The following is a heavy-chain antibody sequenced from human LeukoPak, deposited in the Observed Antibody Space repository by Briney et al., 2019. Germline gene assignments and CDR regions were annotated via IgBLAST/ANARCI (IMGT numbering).Heavy chain of an antibody. V-gene: IGHV3-11*01. J-gene: IGHJ5*02. CDR3: ARDFNGFDH. Sequence: GGSLRLSCAVSGFTFSDYYMSWIRQAPGKGLEWVSSISSSGSTIYYADSVKGRFTISRDNTKNSLYLQINSLRAEDTAGYYCARDFNGFDHWGQGTLVTVSS. CDR1: GFTFSDYY. CDR2: ISSSGSTI.